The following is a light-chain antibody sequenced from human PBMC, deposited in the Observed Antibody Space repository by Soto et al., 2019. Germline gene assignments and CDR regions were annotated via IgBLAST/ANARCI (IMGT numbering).Light chain of an antibody. J-gene: IGKJ4*01. CDR1: ESVSRN. V-gene: IGKV3-11*01. Sequence: EIVMTQSPATLSVSPGERATLSCRASESVSRNLAWYQQKPGQAPRLPIYDASNRATGIPARFRGSGSGTDFTLTISSLEPEDFAVYYCQQRGNWPSLTFGGGTKVDIK. CDR3: QQRGNWPSLT. CDR2: DAS.